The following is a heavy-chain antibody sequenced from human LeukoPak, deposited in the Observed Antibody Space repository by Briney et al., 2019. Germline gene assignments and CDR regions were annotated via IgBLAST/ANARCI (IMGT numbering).Heavy chain of an antibody. CDR2: IHPSGSI. Sequence: PSETLSLTCAVYGGSFSGYYWSWLRQSPGKGLEWIGEIHPSGSIHYNPSLESRINISPDTSKNQFSLKLSSVTTADTALYYCARGADPYKIAYWGPGTLVTVSS. V-gene: IGHV4-34*01. CDR1: GGSFSGYY. J-gene: IGHJ4*02. D-gene: IGHD3-16*02. CDR3: ARGADPYKIAY.